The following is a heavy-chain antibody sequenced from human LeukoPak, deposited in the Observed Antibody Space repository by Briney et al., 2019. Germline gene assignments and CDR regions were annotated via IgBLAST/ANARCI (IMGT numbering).Heavy chain of an antibody. CDR2: ISSSRSTI. CDR1: GFTFSSYE. V-gene: IGHV3-48*03. Sequence: GGSLRLSCAASGFTFSSYEMNWVRQAPGKGLEWVSYISSSRSTIYYADSVKGRFTISRDNAKNSLYLQMNSLRAEDTAVYYCASYSGYDCFDYWGQGTLVTVSS. CDR3: ASYSGYDCFDY. J-gene: IGHJ4*02. D-gene: IGHD5-12*01.